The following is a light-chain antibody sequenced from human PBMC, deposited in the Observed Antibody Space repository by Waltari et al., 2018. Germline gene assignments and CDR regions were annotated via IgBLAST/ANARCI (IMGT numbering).Light chain of an antibody. Sequence: QTVVTQEPSLSVSPGGSVPITCTLSSGSLSTTSYATWYQQTPGQAQRTLVYKGNSRSSGVPDRFSGSILGNKAALTITGAQADDECDYYCSLYMGSGIWVFGGGTKLTVL. CDR2: KGN. J-gene: IGLJ3*02. CDR1: SGSLSTTSY. CDR3: SLYMGSGIWV. V-gene: IGLV8-61*01.